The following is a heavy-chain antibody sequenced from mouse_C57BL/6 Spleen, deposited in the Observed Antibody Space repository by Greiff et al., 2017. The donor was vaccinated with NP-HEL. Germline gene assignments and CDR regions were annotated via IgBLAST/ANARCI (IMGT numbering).Heavy chain of an antibody. Sequence: VQLQQPGAELVRPGASVKLSCTASGFNIKDDYMHWVKQRPEQGLEWIGWIDPENGDTKYASKFQGKATITADTSSNTAYLQLSSLTSEDTAVYYCTTSIYYGYSYWGQGTLVTVSA. D-gene: IGHD2-2*01. CDR1: GFNIKDDY. V-gene: IGHV14-4*01. J-gene: IGHJ3*01. CDR3: TTSIYYGYSY. CDR2: IDPENGDT.